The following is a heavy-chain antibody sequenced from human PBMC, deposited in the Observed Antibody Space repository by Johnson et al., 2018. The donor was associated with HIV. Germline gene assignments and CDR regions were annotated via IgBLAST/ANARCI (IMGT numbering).Heavy chain of an antibody. D-gene: IGHD5-24*01. CDR3: ATRERWLQGDAACDI. CDR1: GFTFSSYA. V-gene: IGHV3-23*04. Sequence: VQLVESGGGVVQPGGSLRLSCAASGFTFSSYAMSWVRQAPGKGLEWVSVISGDGDSTDYADSVKGRFTISRDNSNNMLYLQMKGLGVEDPAVYFCATRERWLQGDAACDIWGTGTMVVVSS. J-gene: IGHJ3*02. CDR2: ISGDGDST.